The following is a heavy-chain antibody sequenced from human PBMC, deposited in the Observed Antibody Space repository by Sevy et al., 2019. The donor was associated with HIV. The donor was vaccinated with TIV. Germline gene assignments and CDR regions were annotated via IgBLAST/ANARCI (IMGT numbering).Heavy chain of an antibody. CDR3: ARDMKRITIFGVVSTRGDAFDI. CDR1: GGSISSYY. CDR2: IYTSGST. J-gene: IGHJ3*02. D-gene: IGHD3-3*01. Sequence: SETLSLICTVSGGSISSYYWSWIRQPAGKGLEWIGRIYTSGSTNYNPSLKSRVTMSVDTSKNQFSLKLSSVTAADTAVYYCARDMKRITIFGVVSTRGDAFDIWGQGTMVTVSS. V-gene: IGHV4-4*07.